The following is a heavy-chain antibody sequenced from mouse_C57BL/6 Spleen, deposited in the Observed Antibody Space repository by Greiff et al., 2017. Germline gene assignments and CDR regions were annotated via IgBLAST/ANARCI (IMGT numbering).Heavy chain of an antibody. V-gene: IGHV5-6*01. CDR3: ARHGSFISTVVEAMDY. CDR1: GFTFSSYG. CDR2: ISSGGSYT. Sequence: EVKLVESGGDLVKPGGSLKLSCAASGFTFSSYGMSWVRQTPDKRLEWVATISSGGSYTYYTDSVKGRFTISRDNAKTTLYLQMSSLKSEDTAMYYCARHGSFISTVVEAMDYWGQGTSVTVSS. D-gene: IGHD1-1*01. J-gene: IGHJ4*01.